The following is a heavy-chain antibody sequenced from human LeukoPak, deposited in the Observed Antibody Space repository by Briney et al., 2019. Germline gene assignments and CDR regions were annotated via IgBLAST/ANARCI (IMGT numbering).Heavy chain of an antibody. CDR3: ARDEGSGSSSDI. D-gene: IGHD6-13*01. CDR2: IYYSGST. Sequence: PSETLSLTCTVSGGSISSYFWSWIRQPPGKGLEWIGYIYYSGSTNYNPSLKSRVTISVDTSRSQFSLKLNSVTAADTAVYYCARDEGSGSSSDIWGQGTMVTVSS. J-gene: IGHJ3*02. V-gene: IGHV4-59*01. CDR1: GGSISSYF.